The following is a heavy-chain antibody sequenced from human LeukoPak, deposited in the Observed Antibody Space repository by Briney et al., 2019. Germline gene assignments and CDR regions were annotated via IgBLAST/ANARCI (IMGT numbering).Heavy chain of an antibody. J-gene: IGHJ6*03. Sequence: XGGXXRLSXAAXGFTFXXXWMXXXXXXXXXXXXXVANIKQDGTEILHMDSVKGRFTISRDNAKNSLFLQMNSLRVEDTAVYYCATAPKDSYYYYMDVWGKGTTVTVSS. CDR1: GFTFXXXW. V-gene: IGHV3-7*01. CDR2: IKQDGTEI. CDR3: ATAPKDSYYYYMDV.